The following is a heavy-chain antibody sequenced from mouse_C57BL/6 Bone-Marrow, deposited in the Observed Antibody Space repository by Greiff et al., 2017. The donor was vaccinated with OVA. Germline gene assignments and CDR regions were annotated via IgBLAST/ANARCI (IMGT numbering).Heavy chain of an antibody. CDR2: INPGSGGT. CDR1: GYAFTNYL. D-gene: IGHD1-1*02. V-gene: IGHV1-54*01. J-gene: IGHJ4*01. Sequence: SGAELVRPGTSVKVSCKASGYAFTNYLIEWVKQRPGQGLEWIGVINPGSGGTNYNEKFKGKATLTADKSSSTAYMQLSSLTSEDSAVYFCARGSYDAMDYWGQGTSVTVSS. CDR3: ARGSYDAMDY.